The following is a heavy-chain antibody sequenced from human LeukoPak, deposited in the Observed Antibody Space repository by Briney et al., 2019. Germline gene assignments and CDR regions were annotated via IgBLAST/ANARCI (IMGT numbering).Heavy chain of an antibody. J-gene: IGHJ3*02. Sequence: SGTLSLTCGVSGGSIISSNWWNWVRQPPGKGLEWIGEIHHSGSPHYNPSLKSRVTISVDKSKNQLSLKMTSVTAADTAIYYCARDDGCSGDSCYGENAFDIWGQGTMVTVSS. CDR2: IHHSGSP. CDR3: ARDDGCSGDSCYGENAFDI. V-gene: IGHV4-4*02. CDR1: GGSIISSNW. D-gene: IGHD2-15*01.